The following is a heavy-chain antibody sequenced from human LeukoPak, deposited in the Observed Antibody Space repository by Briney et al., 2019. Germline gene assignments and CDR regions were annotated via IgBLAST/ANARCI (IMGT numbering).Heavy chain of an antibody. CDR1: GGSISSYY. CDR2: IYYSGST. J-gene: IGHJ4*02. V-gene: IGHV4-59*01. Sequence: SETLSPTCTVSGGSISSYYWSWIRQPPGKGLEWIGYIYYSGSTNYNPSLKSRVTISVDTSKNQFSLKLSSVTAADTAVYYCARENHDYGDFSFFDYWGQGTLVTVSS. CDR3: ARENHDYGDFSFFDY. D-gene: IGHD4-17*01.